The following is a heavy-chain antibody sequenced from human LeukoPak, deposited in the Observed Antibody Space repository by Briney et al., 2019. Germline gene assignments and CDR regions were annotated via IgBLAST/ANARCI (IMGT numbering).Heavy chain of an antibody. CDR3: ARRGYYYYMDV. D-gene: IGHD5-12*01. J-gene: IGHJ6*03. CDR2: IIPIFGTA. CDR1: GGTFSSYA. V-gene: IGHV1-69*06. Sequence: GASVKVSCKASGGTFSSYAISWVRQAPGQGLEWMGGIIPIFGTANYAQKFQGRVTITADKSTSIAYMELSSLRSEDTAVYYCARRGYYYYMDVWGKGTTVTVSS.